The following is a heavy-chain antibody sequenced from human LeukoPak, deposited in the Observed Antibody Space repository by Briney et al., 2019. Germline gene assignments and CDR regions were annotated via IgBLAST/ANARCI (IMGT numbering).Heavy chain of an antibody. CDR1: GYSFTSYW. D-gene: IGHD3-10*01. V-gene: IGHV5-51*01. CDR2: IYPGDSDT. Sequence: GESLKISCKGSGYSFTSYWIGWVRQVPGKGLEWMGIIYPGDSDTRYSPSFQGQVTISADKSISTAYLQWSSLKASDTAMYYCARIMVRGVITRFDAFDIWGQGTMITVSS. J-gene: IGHJ3*02. CDR3: ARIMVRGVITRFDAFDI.